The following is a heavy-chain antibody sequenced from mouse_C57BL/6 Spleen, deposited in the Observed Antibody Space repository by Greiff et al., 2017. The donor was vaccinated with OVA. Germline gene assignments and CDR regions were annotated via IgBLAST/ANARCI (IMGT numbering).Heavy chain of an antibody. Sequence: EVQLQESGGGLVQPGGSLKLSCAASGFTFSDYGMAWVRQAPRKGPEWVAFISNLAYSIYYADTVTGRFTISRENAKNTLYLEMSSLRSEDTAMYYCARRGEYEYDGYWYFDVWGTGTTVTVSS. CDR3: ARRGEYEYDGYWYFDV. CDR1: GFTFSDYG. CDR2: ISNLAYSI. D-gene: IGHD2-4*01. J-gene: IGHJ1*03. V-gene: IGHV5-15*01.